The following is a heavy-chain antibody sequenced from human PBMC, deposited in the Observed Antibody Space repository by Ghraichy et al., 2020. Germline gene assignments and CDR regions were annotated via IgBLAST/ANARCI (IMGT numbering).Heavy chain of an antibody. V-gene: IGHV1-69*13. CDR1: GGTFSSYA. J-gene: IGHJ6*01. CDR2: IIPIVGTA. Sequence: SVKVSCKVSGGTFSSYAISWVRQSPGQGLEWMGGIIPIVGTANYAQKFQGRVTITADESTSTAYMGLSSLRSEDTAVYYCARDRYRNYVPYYYYDGMDVWGQGTTVTVSS. CDR3: ARDRYRNYVPYYYYDGMDV. D-gene: IGHD4-11*01.